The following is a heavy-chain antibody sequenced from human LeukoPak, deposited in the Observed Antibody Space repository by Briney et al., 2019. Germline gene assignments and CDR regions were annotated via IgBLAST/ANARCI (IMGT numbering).Heavy chain of an antibody. J-gene: IGHJ4*02. CDR2: INGDGSST. Sequence: PGGSLRLSCGASGFTFSSYWMNWVRQAPGKGLVWVSRINGDGSSTNYADSVQGRFTISRDNAKNTLYLQLNSLRAEDTAIYYCARSQGPYDYWGQGTLVTVSS. CDR1: GFTFSSYW. V-gene: IGHV3-74*01. CDR3: ARSQGPYDY.